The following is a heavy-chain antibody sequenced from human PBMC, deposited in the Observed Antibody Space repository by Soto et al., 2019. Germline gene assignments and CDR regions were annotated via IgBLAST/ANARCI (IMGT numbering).Heavy chain of an antibody. CDR1: GFSLSTSGVG. J-gene: IGHJ4*02. CDR3: SQSVHYEILTGYPPYYFDY. Sequence: QITLKESCPTLVKPTQTLTLTCTFSGFSLSTSGVGVGCIRQPPGKALEWLALIYWDDDKRYSPSLKSRLTITKDTTNNQVVLTMTNMDPVDTATYFCSQSVHYEILTGYPPYYFDYWGQGTLVTVSS. V-gene: IGHV2-5*02. D-gene: IGHD3-9*01. CDR2: IYWDDDK.